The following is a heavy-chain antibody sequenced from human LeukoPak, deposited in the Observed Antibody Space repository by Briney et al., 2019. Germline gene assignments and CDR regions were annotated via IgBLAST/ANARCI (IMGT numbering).Heavy chain of an antibody. CDR2: IYYSGST. Sequence: SETLSLTCTVSGGSISSSSYYWGWIRQPPGKGLEWIGSIYYSGSTYYNPSLKSRVTISVDTSKNQFSLKLSSVTAADTAVYYCARRTIFGVVIDYWGQGTLVTVSS. CDR3: ARRTIFGVVIDY. V-gene: IGHV4-39*07. D-gene: IGHD3-3*01. J-gene: IGHJ4*02. CDR1: GGSISSSSYY.